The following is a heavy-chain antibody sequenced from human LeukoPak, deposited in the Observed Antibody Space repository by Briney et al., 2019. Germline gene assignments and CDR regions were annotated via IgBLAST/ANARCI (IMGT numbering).Heavy chain of an antibody. CDR3: AGCSSTSCEDHAFDI. V-gene: IGHV1-69*13. J-gene: IGHJ3*02. CDR1: GGTFSSYA. CDR2: IIPIFGTA. D-gene: IGHD2-2*01. Sequence: GASVKVSCKASGGTFSSYAISWVRQAPGQGLEWMGGIIPIFGTANYAQKFQGRVTITADESTSTVYMELSSLRSEDTAVYYCAGCSSTSCEDHAFDIWGQGTMVTVSS.